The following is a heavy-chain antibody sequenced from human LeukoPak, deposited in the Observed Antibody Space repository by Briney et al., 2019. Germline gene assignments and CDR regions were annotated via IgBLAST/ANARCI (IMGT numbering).Heavy chain of an antibody. CDR2: IYSGGST. CDR1: GFTVSSNY. V-gene: IGHV3-66*01. Sequence: GGSLRLSCAASGFTVSSNYMSWVRQAPGKGLEWVSVIYSGGSTYYADSVKGRFTISRDNSKNTLYLQMNSLRAEDTAVYYCARDVVDTAMAVTGPYDAFDIWGQGTMVTVSS. J-gene: IGHJ3*02. D-gene: IGHD5-18*01. CDR3: ARDVVDTAMAVTGPYDAFDI.